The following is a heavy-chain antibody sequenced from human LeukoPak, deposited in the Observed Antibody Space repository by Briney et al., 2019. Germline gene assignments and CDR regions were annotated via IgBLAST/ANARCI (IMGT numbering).Heavy chain of an antibody. J-gene: IGHJ4*02. V-gene: IGHV1-18*01. D-gene: IGHD3-3*01. CDR2: ISVYNGNT. CDR1: GYTFTSYG. Sequence: ASVKVSCKASGYTFTSYGISWVRQAPGQGLEWMGWISVYNGNTNYAQKLQGRVTMTTDTSTSTAYMELRSLRSDDTAVYYRARDFGGIGYYDFWSGYYSAVEMDYWGQGTLVTVSS. CDR3: ARDFGGIGYYDFWSGYYSAVEMDY.